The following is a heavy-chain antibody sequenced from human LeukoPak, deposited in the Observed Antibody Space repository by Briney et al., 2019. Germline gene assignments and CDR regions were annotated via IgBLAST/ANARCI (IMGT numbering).Heavy chain of an antibody. CDR1: GFTFSDSW. D-gene: IGHD4-23*01. CDR2: INSDRSIT. CDR3: TRADEYGGNTL. Sequence: GGSLRLSCAVSGFTFSDSWMHWVRQAPGKGLVWVSRINSDRSITAYADSVKGRFTISRDNAKNTLYLQMNSLRAEDTGVYYCTRADEYGGNTLWGQGTLVTVSS. V-gene: IGHV3-74*01. J-gene: IGHJ4*02.